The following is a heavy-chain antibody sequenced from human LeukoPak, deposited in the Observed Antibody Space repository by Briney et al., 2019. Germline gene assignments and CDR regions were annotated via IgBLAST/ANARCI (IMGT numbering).Heavy chain of an antibody. V-gene: IGHV3-21*01. CDR3: ARDGPGAYDY. J-gene: IGHJ4*02. CDR2: ISRSSSSI. CDR1: GFTFSIYS. Sequence: GGSLRLSCAASGFTFSIYSLNWVRQAPGKGLEWVSSISRSSSSIYYADSVKGRFTISRDDAENSLYLQMNSLRAEDTAVYYCARDGPGAYDYWGQGTLVTVSS.